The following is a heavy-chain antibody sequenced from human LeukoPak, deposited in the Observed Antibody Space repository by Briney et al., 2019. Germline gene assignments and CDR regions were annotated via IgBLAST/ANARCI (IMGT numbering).Heavy chain of an antibody. D-gene: IGHD2-8*02. CDR2: INHGGST. V-gene: IGHV4-34*01. J-gene: IGHJ3*02. CDR3: ARVLVAVAFDI. Sequence: SDTLSLTCALTGGSFSGHYWNWIRQPPGKGLEWIGEINHGGSTNYNPSLKSRVTISVDTSQNQFSLRLSSVTAADTAVYYCARVLVAVAFDIWGQGTMVTVSS. CDR1: GGSFSGHY.